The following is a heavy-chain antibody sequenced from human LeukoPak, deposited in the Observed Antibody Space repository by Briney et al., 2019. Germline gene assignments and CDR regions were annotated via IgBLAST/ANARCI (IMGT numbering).Heavy chain of an antibody. CDR2: VSSGDGIT. D-gene: IGHD2-15*01. J-gene: IGHJ6*02. CDR1: GFTFSTYA. V-gene: IGHV3-23*01. Sequence: PGGSLRLSCAASGFTFSTYAMSWVRQAPGKGLEWVSTVSSGDGITYYADSVKGRFTISRDNSKNTLYLQMNSLRAEDTAVYYCARMVCSGGSCYYYYGMDVWGQGTTVTVSS. CDR3: ARMVCSGGSCYYYYGMDV.